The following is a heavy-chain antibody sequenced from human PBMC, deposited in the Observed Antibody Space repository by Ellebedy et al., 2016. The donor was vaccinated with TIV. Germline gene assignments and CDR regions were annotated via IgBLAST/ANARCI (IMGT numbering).Heavy chain of an antibody. CDR3: AGMGVRVPDAFDL. Sequence: PGGSLRLSCAASGFTVSSHYMSCVRQAPGQGLEWVSVFFSGGKNYYADSVKGRFIISRDNSENTLYLHMNSLRGEDTAVYYCAGMGVRVPDAFDLWGQGTMVTVSS. D-gene: IGHD2-8*02. CDR2: FFSGGKN. V-gene: IGHV3-66*01. J-gene: IGHJ3*01. CDR1: GFTVSSHY.